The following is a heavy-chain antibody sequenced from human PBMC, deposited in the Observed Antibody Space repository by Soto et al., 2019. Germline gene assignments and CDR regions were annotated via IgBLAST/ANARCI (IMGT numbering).Heavy chain of an antibody. CDR2: ISGSGGST. V-gene: IGHV3-23*01. J-gene: IGHJ4*02. Sequence: PGGSLRLSCAASGFTFSSHAMSWVRQAPGKGLEWVSGISGSGGSTYYADSVKGRFTISRDNSKNTLYLQMNSLRAEDTAVYYCASSGITIFGVVIWYFEYWGQGTLVPVSS. CDR3: ASSGITIFGVVIWYFEY. CDR1: GFTFSSHA. D-gene: IGHD3-3*01.